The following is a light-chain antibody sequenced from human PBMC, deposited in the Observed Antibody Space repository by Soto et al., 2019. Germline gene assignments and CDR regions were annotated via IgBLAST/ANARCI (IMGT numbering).Light chain of an antibody. CDR1: QGVSNY. Sequence: EIVLTQSPATLSVSPGERATLSCRASQGVSNYLAWYQQIPGQPPRLLIYGASTRATGIPARFSGSGSGTEFTLTISSLQSEDFAVYYCQQYNNWPRTFGQGTKVDIK. CDR2: GAS. V-gene: IGKV3-15*01. CDR3: QQYNNWPRT. J-gene: IGKJ1*01.